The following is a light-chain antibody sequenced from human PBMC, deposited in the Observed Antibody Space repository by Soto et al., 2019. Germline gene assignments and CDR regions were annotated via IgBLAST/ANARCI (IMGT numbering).Light chain of an antibody. J-gene: IGLJ1*01. V-gene: IGLV2-14*03. Sequence: QSVLTQPASVSGSPGQSITTSCTGTSSDVGGYNYVSWYQQHPGRAPKLLIYDVSTRPTGVSNRFSGSKSGNTASLTISGLQAEDEADYYCSSYTSSSTPLYVFGTGTKVTVL. CDR1: SSDVGGYNY. CDR2: DVS. CDR3: SSYTSSSTPLYV.